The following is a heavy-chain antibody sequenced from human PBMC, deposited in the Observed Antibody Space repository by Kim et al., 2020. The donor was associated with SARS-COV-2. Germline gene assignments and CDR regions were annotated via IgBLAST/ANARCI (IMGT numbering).Heavy chain of an antibody. V-gene: IGHV3-23*01. CDR3: AKHYVVRGPMDIDY. J-gene: IGHJ4*02. D-gene: IGHD3-10*01. Sequence: ADPVKARFTISRDNSKNTLYLQMNSLRAEDTAVYYCAKHYVVRGPMDIDYWGQGTLVTVSS.